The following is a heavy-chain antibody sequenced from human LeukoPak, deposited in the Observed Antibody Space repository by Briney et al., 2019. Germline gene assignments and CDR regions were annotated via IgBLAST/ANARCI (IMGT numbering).Heavy chain of an antibody. Sequence: SETLSLTCTVSGGSISSYYWSWIRQPPGKGLEWIGYIYYSGGTNYNPSLKSRVTISVDTSKNQFSLKLSSVTAADTAVYYCASSVGARVSVYMDVWGKGTTVTVSS. J-gene: IGHJ6*03. D-gene: IGHD1-26*01. V-gene: IGHV4-59*08. CDR1: GGSISSYY. CDR3: ASSVGARVSVYMDV. CDR2: IYYSGGT.